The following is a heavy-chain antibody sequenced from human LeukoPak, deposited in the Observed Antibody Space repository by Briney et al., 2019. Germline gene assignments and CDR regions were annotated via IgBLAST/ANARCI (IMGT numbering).Heavy chain of an antibody. CDR1: GFTFSSYA. CDR3: AKTYYYGSGNPDAFDI. D-gene: IGHD3-10*01. CDR2: ISGSGGST. Sequence: GGSLRLSCAASGFTFSSYAMSWVRQAPGKGLEWVSAISGSGGSTYYADSVKGRFTISRDNSKNTLYLQMNSLRAEDTAVYYCAKTYYYGSGNPDAFDIWGQGTMVTVSS. V-gene: IGHV3-23*01. J-gene: IGHJ3*02.